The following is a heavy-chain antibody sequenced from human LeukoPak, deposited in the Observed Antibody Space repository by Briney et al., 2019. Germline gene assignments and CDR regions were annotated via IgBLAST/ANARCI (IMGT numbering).Heavy chain of an antibody. Sequence: SETLSLTCTVSGGSISSYYWSWIRQSPGKGLECIGYIHYTGSTNYNPSLRSRVTISLATSKNQFSLKLSSVTAADTAVYYCARGDFDYYYYMDVWGKGTTVTISS. J-gene: IGHJ6*03. CDR1: GGSISSYY. V-gene: IGHV4-59*01. CDR2: IHYTGST. CDR3: ARGDFDYYYYMDV. D-gene: IGHD3-16*01.